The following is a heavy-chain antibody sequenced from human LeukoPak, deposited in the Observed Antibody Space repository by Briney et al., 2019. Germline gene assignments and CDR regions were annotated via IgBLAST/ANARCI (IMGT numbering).Heavy chain of an antibody. CDR1: GGSISSYY. CDR3: AIGWVRTSGVNVDIVATTPSYYYMYV. V-gene: IGHV4-59*01. CDR2: IYYSGST. J-gene: IGHJ6*03. Sequence: SETLSLTCTVSGGSISSYYWSWIRQPPGKGLEWIGYIYYSGSTNYNPSLKSRVTISVDTSKNQFSLKLSSVTAADTAVYYCAIGWVRTSGVNVDIVATTPSYYYMYVWGKGTTVTVSS. D-gene: IGHD5-12*01.